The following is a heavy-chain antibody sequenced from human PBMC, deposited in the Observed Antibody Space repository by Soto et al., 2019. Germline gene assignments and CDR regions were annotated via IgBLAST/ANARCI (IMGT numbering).Heavy chain of an antibody. CDR1: GGSISSGGYY. V-gene: IGHV4-31*03. J-gene: IGHJ6*02. CDR2: IYYSGST. Sequence: SETLSLTCTASGGSISSGGYYWSWIRQHPGKGLEWIGYIYYSGSTYYNPSLKSRVTISVDTSKNQFSLKLSSVTAADTAVYYCARGAYCGGDCYPGYYGMDVWGQGTTVTVSS. D-gene: IGHD2-21*02. CDR3: ARGAYCGGDCYPGYYGMDV.